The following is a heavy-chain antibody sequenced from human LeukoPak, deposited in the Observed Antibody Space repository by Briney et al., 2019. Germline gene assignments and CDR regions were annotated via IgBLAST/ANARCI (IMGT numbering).Heavy chain of an antibody. V-gene: IGHV3-9*01. CDR1: GFTFADYT. Sequence: GRSLRLSCVAPGFTFADYTMHWVRQTPGKGLEWVAGITWDSGIIDYADSVRGRFTISRDNAKNSLFLQMNSLRAEETALYFCAKGNWGSPFDIWGQGTMVTVSS. CDR3: AKGNWGSPFDI. D-gene: IGHD3-16*01. CDR2: ITWDSGII. J-gene: IGHJ3*02.